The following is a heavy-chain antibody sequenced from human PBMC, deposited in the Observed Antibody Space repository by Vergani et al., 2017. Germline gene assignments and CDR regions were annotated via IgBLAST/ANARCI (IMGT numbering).Heavy chain of an antibody. V-gene: IGHV4-34*01. D-gene: IGHD5-12*01. J-gene: IGHJ4*02. CDR3: ARLDPVATIRTQEDY. CDR1: GGSFSGYY. Sequence: QVQLQPWGAGLLKPSETLSLTCAVYGGSFSGYYWSWIRQPPGKGLEWIGEINHSGSTNYNPSLKSRVTISVDTSKNQFSLKLSSVTAADTAVYYCARLDPVATIRTQEDYWGQGTLVTVSS. CDR2: INHSGST.